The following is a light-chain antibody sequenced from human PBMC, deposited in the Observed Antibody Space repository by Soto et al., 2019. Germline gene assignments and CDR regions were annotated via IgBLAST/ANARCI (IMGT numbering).Light chain of an antibody. J-gene: IGKJ1*01. CDR1: QSVSSSY. CDR3: QQYGSSPRT. V-gene: IGKV3-20*01. Sequence: EIVLTQSPGTLSLSPGERATLSCRTSQSVSSSYLAWYQQKPGQAPRHLIYGASSRATGIPDRFSVSGSGTDFTLTISRLEPEDFAVYYCQQYGSSPRTVGQGTKVDIK. CDR2: GAS.